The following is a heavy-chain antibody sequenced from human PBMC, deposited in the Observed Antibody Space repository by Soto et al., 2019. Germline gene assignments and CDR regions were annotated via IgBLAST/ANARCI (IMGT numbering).Heavy chain of an antibody. D-gene: IGHD3-10*01. J-gene: IGHJ6*02. CDR2: IYYTGET. CDR1: GDYIRRYY. CDR3: ASDKGGEFLKGSGMDV. Sequence: QEQLQESAPGLVKPSVTLSLTCTVSGDYIRRYYWSWNQLYPGKGLERLGYIYYTGETNYNPSVKSRVTISVSRTKDQFSLKLSSVTAANTAVYYCASDKGGEFLKGSGMDVWGQGTTVTVSS. V-gene: IGHV4-59*01.